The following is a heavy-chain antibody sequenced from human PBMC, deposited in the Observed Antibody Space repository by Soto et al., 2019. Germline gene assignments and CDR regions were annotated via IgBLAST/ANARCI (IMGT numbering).Heavy chain of an antibody. Sequence: SETLSLTCAVSGYSISSGYYWGWIRQPPGKGLEWIGSIYHSGSTYYNPSLKSRVTISVDTSKNQFSLKLSSVTAADTAVYYCARALSSGYQYYFDYWGQGTLVTVSS. CDR1: GYSISSGYY. CDR3: ARALSSGYQYYFDY. V-gene: IGHV4-38-2*01. J-gene: IGHJ4*02. D-gene: IGHD3-22*01. CDR2: IYHSGST.